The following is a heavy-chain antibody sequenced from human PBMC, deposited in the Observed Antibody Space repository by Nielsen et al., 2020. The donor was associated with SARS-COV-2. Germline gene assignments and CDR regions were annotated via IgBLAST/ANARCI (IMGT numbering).Heavy chain of an antibody. D-gene: IGHD3-3*01. J-gene: IGHJ4*02. Sequence: GGSLRLSCAASGFTFSNAWMSWVRQAPGKGLEWVSRIKSKTDGGTTDYAAPVKGRFTISRDDSKNTLYLQMNSLRAEDTAVYYCAREVTFWSGYYFDYWGQGTLVTVSS. V-gene: IGHV3-15*01. CDR3: AREVTFWSGYYFDY. CDR1: GFTFSNAW. CDR2: IKSKTDGGTT.